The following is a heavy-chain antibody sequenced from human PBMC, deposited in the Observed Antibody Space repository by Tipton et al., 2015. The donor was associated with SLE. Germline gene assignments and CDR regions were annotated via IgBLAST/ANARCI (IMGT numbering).Heavy chain of an antibody. CDR1: GYSISSGYY. Sequence: TLSLTCTVSGYSISSGYYWGWIRQPPGKGLEWIGSISHSGTTYYNPSLKSRVAISVDTSENQFSLELTSVSVADTAVYYCARGNGYWDYWGKGTLVTVSS. V-gene: IGHV4-38-2*02. D-gene: IGHD3-3*01. CDR2: ISHSGTT. CDR3: ARGNGYWDY. J-gene: IGHJ4*02.